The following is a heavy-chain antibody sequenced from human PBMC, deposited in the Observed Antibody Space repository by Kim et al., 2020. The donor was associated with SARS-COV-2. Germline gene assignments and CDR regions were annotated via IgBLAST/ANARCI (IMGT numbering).Heavy chain of an antibody. CDR3: ARDRGSNRDY. D-gene: IGHD2-8*01. CDR2: IGGDGSDI. Sequence: GGSLRLSCAASGFSFSNYWIHWFRQTPGKGLVWLSYIGGDGSDIRCADSVKGRFTISRDNTKNTVYLQLNSLRAEDTALYYCARDRGSNRDYWGQGTLVTVSS. V-gene: IGHV3-74*01. CDR1: GFSFSNYW. J-gene: IGHJ4*02.